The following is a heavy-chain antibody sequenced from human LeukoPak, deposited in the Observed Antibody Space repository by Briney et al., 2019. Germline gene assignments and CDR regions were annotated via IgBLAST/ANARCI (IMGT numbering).Heavy chain of an antibody. Sequence: GGSLRLSCAASGFTFSTYGMHWVRQAPGEGLEWVAVIWFDGSNKYYANSVEGRFTISRDNSKNTMYLQMNSLRAEDTAVYYCGREKYNSGWFYFDYWGQGTLVTVSS. CDR2: IWFDGSNK. J-gene: IGHJ4*02. V-gene: IGHV3-33*08. CDR3: GREKYNSGWFYFDY. D-gene: IGHD6-19*01. CDR1: GFTFSTYG.